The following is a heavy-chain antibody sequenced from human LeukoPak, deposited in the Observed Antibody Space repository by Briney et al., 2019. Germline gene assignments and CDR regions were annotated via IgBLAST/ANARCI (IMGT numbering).Heavy chain of an antibody. V-gene: IGHV3-48*04. CDR2: LSSSSSVI. CDR3: ARDPRTVQI. D-gene: IGHD1-1*01. CDR1: GFTFSTYA. J-gene: IGHJ4*02. Sequence: GGSLRLSCAASGFTFSTYAMDWVRQAPGKGLEWVSYLSSSSSVIYHADSVKGRFTISRDNAKNLLSLQMDSLRVEDTAIYYCARDPRTVQIWGQGTLVTVSS.